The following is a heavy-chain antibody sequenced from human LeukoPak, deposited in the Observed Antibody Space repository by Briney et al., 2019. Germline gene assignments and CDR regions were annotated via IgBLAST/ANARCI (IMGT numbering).Heavy chain of an antibody. D-gene: IGHD6-13*01. CDR2: ISGSGGST. CDR3: AKRASGYSSSWYRGADY. V-gene: IGHV3-23*01. CDR1: GFTFSSYA. Sequence: QAGGFPRLSCAASGFTFSSYAMSWVRQAPGKGLEWVSAISGSGGSTYYADSVKGRFTISRDNSKNTLYLQMNSLRAEDTAVYYCAKRASGYSSSWYRGADYWGQGTLVTVSS. J-gene: IGHJ4*02.